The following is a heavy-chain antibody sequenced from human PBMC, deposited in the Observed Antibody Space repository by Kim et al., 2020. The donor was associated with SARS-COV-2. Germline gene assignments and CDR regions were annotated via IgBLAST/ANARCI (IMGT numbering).Heavy chain of an antibody. J-gene: IGHJ6*02. D-gene: IGHD3-3*01. V-gene: IGHV3-48*03. CDR3: ASEAEWLEKGGMDV. Sequence: ADSVKGRFTISRDNAKNSLYLQMNSLRAEDTAVYYCASEAEWLEKGGMDVWGQGTTVTVSS.